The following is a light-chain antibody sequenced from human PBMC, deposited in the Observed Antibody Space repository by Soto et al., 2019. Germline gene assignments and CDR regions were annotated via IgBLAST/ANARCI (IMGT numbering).Light chain of an antibody. Sequence: QSVLTQPPSAPGTPGQGVAISCSGSSSNMGSNTVNWYQHLPGTAPKLLIYNDNQRPSGVPDRFLGSKSGTSASLAITGLQSEDEADYYCAAWDDSLNHILFGGGTKLTVL. J-gene: IGLJ2*01. CDR3: AAWDDSLNHIL. V-gene: IGLV1-44*01. CDR1: SSNMGSNT. CDR2: NDN.